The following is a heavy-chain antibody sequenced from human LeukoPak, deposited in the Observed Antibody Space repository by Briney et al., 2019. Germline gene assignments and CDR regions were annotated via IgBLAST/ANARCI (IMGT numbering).Heavy chain of an antibody. CDR3: AKDGLSSMVRGVINNWFDP. D-gene: IGHD3-10*01. V-gene: IGHV3-30*04. CDR2: ISYDGSNK. Sequence: GGSLRLSCAASGFTFSSYAMHWVRQAPGKGLEWVAVISYDGSNKYYADSVKGRFTISRDNSKNTLYLQMNSLRAEDTAVYYCAKDGLSSMVRGVINNWFDPWGQGTLVTVS. CDR1: GFTFSSYA. J-gene: IGHJ5*02.